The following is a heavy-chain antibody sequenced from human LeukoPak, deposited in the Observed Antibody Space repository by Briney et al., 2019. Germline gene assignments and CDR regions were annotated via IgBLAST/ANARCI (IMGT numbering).Heavy chain of an antibody. D-gene: IGHD3-10*01. J-gene: IGHJ4*02. CDR3: ARVEGYGSGDYFDY. CDR2: IIPIFGTA. V-gene: IGHV1-69*13. Sequence: SVKVSCXASGGTFSSYAISWVRQARGQGLEWMAGIIPIFGTANYAQKFQGRVTITADESTSTAYMELSSLRSEDTAVYYCARVEGYGSGDYFDYWGQGTLVTVSS. CDR1: GGTFSSYA.